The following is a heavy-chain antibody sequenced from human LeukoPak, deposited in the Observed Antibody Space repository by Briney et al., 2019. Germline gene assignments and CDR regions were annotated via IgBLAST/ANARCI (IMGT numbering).Heavy chain of an antibody. CDR3: ARVGAPYSSSWDFDY. Sequence: PGGSLRLSCAASGFTFSSYEMNWVRQAPGKGLEWVSYISSSGSTIYYADSVKDRFTISRDNAKNSLYLQMNSLRAEDTAVYYCARVGAPYSSSWDFDYWGQGTLVTVSS. V-gene: IGHV3-48*03. CDR2: ISSSGSTI. D-gene: IGHD6-13*01. CDR1: GFTFSSYE. J-gene: IGHJ4*02.